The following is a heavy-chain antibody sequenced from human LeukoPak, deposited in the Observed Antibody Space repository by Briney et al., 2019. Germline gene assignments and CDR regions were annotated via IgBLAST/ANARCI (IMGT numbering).Heavy chain of an antibody. CDR3: ARGNGDLDY. D-gene: IGHD4-17*01. Sequence: SETLSLTCAVYGGSFSGYYWSWIRQPPGKGLEWIGEINHSGSTNYNPSLKGRVTISVDTSKSQFSLKLSSVTAADTAVYYCARGNGDLDYWGQGTLVTVSS. CDR1: GGSFSGYY. CDR2: INHSGST. J-gene: IGHJ4*02. V-gene: IGHV4-34*01.